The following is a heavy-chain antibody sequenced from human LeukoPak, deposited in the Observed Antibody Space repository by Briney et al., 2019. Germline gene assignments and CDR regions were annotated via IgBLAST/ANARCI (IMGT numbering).Heavy chain of an antibody. V-gene: IGHV4-34*01. J-gene: IGHJ4*02. CDR3: ARGRKPVDY. CDR1: GGSFSGYY. Sequence: SETLSLTCAVYGGSFSGYYWSWIRQPPGKGLEWIGEINHSGSTNYNPSLKSRVTISVDTSKNQFSLKPSSVTAADTAVYYCARGRKPVDYWGQGTLVTVSS. CDR2: INHSGST. D-gene: IGHD6-19*01.